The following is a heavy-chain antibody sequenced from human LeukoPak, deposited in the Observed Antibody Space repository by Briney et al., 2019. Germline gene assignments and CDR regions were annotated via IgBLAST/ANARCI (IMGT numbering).Heavy chain of an antibody. V-gene: IGHV4-59*01. CDR3: ARVSSPPGNYVPYFDY. J-gene: IGHJ4*02. D-gene: IGHD4-11*01. Sequence: SETLSLTCTVSGGSISSYYWSWIRQPPGKGLEWIGYIYYSGGTNYNPSLKSRVTISVDTSKNQFSLKLSSVTAADTAVYYCARVSSPPGNYVPYFDYWGQGTLVTVSS. CDR2: IYYSGGT. CDR1: GGSISSYY.